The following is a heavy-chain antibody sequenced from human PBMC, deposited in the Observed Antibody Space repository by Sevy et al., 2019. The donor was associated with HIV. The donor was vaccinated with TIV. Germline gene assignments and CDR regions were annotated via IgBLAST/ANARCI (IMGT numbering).Heavy chain of an antibody. CDR3: ATSSIYNYIEV. Sequence: GSLRLSCTASGFTFSNYNMNWVRQAPGKGLEWISYISSNVRTIYYADSVKGRFTISRDNAKNSFYVQMNSLRDEDTAVYYCATSSIYNYIEVWGKGTTVTVSS. CDR2: ISSNVRTI. J-gene: IGHJ6*03. D-gene: IGHD3-10*01. CDR1: GFTFSNYN. V-gene: IGHV3-48*02.